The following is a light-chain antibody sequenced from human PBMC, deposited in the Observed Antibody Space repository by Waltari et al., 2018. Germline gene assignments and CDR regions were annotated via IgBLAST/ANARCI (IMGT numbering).Light chain of an antibody. CDR3: CSFAGSISVFTV. J-gene: IGLJ1*01. Sequence: QSALTQFASVSGSPGQSITISGTGTSSTVGGYNIVLWYQQHPGRAPKLIIYDVTKRPSGVSNRFSGSKSGNTASLTISGLQAEDEADYYCCSFAGSISVFTVFGTGTTVTVL. CDR2: DVT. V-gene: IGLV2-23*02. CDR1: SSTVGGYNI.